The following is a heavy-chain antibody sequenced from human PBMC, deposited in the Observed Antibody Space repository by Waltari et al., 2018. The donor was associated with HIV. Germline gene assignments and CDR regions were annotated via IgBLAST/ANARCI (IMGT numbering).Heavy chain of an antibody. CDR1: GYTFTSYG. CDR2: ISTYNGNT. D-gene: IGHD2-8*01. CDR3: AREYCTNGLCYGVDY. J-gene: IGHJ4*02. V-gene: IGHV1-18*01. Sequence: QVQLVQSGAEVKKPGASVKVSCKTSGYTFTSYGISWVRQAPGQGLEWMGWISTYNGNTKYAQKLQGRVTMTTDASTSTAYMELRSLRSDDTAVYYCAREYCTNGLCYGVDYWGQGSLVTVSS.